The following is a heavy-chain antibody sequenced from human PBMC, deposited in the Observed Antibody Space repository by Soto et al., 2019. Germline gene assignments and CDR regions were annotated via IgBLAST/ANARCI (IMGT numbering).Heavy chain of an antibody. Sequence: PGGSLRLSCAASGFAFSSYAMSWVRQPPGEGLEWVSAISGSGGSTYYADSVKGRFTISGDNSKNTLYLQMSSLRAEDTAVYYCAKSGLFASSGYHHPHFDSWGPGALVTVSS. CDR2: ISGSGGST. D-gene: IGHD3-22*01. CDR1: GFAFSSYA. CDR3: AKSGLFASSGYHHPHFDS. V-gene: IGHV3-23*01. J-gene: IGHJ4*02.